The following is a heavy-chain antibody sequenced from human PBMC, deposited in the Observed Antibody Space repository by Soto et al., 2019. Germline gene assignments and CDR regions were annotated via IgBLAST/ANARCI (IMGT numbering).Heavy chain of an antibody. Sequence: QVQLQESGPGLVKPSQTLSLTCTVSGGSISSGDYYWSWIRQHPGKGLEWIGYICYSGSTYYNPSLTCRXXISVDTSKNQFSLKLSSVTAADTAVYYCARWWSGSRQGFDPWGQGTLVTVSS. D-gene: IGHD3-3*01. CDR3: ARWWSGSRQGFDP. J-gene: IGHJ5*02. CDR1: GGSISSGDYY. CDR2: ICYSGST. V-gene: IGHV4-31*03.